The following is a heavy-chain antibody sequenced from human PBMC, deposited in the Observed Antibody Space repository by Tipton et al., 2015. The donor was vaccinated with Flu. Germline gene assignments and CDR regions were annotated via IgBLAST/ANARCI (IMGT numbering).Heavy chain of an antibody. CDR3: ARVYFIAAAGTPNYYLDY. CDR2: IHHSGIT. D-gene: IGHD6-13*01. J-gene: IGHJ4*02. CDR1: GGPLSNYF. V-gene: IGHV4-59*01. Sequence: LRLSCSVSGGPLSNYFWSWIRQSPGKGLEWIGYIHHSGITSYNPSLKSRVSISVDTSKNQFSLRLSSVTAADTAVYYCARVYFIAAAGTPNYYLDYWGQGTPVTVSS.